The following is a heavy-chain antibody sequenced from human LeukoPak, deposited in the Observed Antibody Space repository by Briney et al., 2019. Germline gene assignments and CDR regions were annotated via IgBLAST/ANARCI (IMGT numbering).Heavy chain of an antibody. Sequence: GGSLRLSCAASGFNFGDYAMHWVRQVPGKGLEWVSGISWNTGTIEYADSVKGRFTISRDNAKNSLFLQMNSLKPEGTALYYCAKVHRIVRVQGAFDVWGQGTMVTVSS. D-gene: IGHD1-26*01. CDR3: AKVHRIVRVQGAFDV. CDR1: GFNFGDYA. J-gene: IGHJ3*01. CDR2: ISWNTGTI. V-gene: IGHV3-9*01.